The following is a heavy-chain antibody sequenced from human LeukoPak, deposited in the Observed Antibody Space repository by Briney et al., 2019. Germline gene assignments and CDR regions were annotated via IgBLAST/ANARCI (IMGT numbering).Heavy chain of an antibody. J-gene: IGHJ5*02. CDR1: GGSFSGYY. Sequence: SETLSLTCAVYGGSFSGYYWSWIRQPPGKGLEWIGEVNHSGSTNYNPSLKSRVTISVDTSKNQFSLKLTSVTAADTAVYYCARDRQWLVDHWGQGTLVTVSS. D-gene: IGHD6-19*01. CDR2: VNHSGST. CDR3: ARDRQWLVDH. V-gene: IGHV4-34*01.